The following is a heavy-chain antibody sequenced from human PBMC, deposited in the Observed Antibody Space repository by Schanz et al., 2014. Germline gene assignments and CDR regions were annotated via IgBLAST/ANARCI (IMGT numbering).Heavy chain of an antibody. J-gene: IGHJ4*02. CDR3: ARPRFDYGEVDY. Sequence: QAQLMESGGGVVQPGTSLILSCSVSGFSLNTYGIHWFRQPAGMGLEWVAVIWNNGVTKYYADSVRGRFTISRDRFQNTLYLRMSSLRAEDTAVYYCARPRFDYGEVDYWGQGTLVTVSS. CDR2: IWNNGVTK. D-gene: IGHD4-17*01. CDR1: GFSLNTYG. V-gene: IGHV3-33*01.